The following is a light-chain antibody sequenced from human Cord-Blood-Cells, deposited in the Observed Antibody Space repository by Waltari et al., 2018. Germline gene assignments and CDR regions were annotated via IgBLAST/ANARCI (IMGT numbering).Light chain of an antibody. CDR2: DAS. CDR3: QQRSNWPL. Sequence: EIVLTQSPATLSLSPGERPTLSCRDSQSVSSYLAWYQQKPGQAPRLLISDASNRATGIPARFSGSGSGTDFTLTISSLEPEDFAVYYCQQRSNWPLFGQGTRLEIK. CDR1: QSVSSY. J-gene: IGKJ5*01. V-gene: IGKV3-11*01.